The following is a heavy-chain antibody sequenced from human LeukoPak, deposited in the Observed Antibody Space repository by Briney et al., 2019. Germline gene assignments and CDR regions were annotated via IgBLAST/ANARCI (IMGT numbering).Heavy chain of an antibody. CDR1: GFTFSNYG. CDR3: AKDGRCLHARLWDYMDV. Sequence: GGSLRLSCAASGFTFSNYGMHWVRQAPGKGLEWVAVIWYDGSNKYYVDSVKGRFTISRDNSKNTLYLQMNSLRAEDTAVYYCAKDGRCLHARLWDYMDVWGKGTTVTVSS. V-gene: IGHV3-33*06. J-gene: IGHJ6*03. D-gene: IGHD5-24*01. CDR2: IWYDGSNK.